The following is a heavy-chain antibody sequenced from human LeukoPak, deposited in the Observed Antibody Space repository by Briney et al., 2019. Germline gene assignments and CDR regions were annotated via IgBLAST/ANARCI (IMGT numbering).Heavy chain of an antibody. J-gene: IGHJ4*02. Sequence: GGSLRLSCAASGFTFSSYSMNWVRQAPGKGLEWVSSIISSSSYIYYADSVKGRFTISRDNAKNSLYLQMNSLRAEDTGVYYCARVSGYSYGYSYFDYWGQGTLVTVSS. CDR1: GFTFSSYS. CDR3: ARVSGYSYGYSYFDY. CDR2: IISSSSYI. V-gene: IGHV3-21*01. D-gene: IGHD5-18*01.